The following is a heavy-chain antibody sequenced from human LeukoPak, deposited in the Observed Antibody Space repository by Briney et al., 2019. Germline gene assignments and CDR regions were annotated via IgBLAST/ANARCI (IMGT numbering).Heavy chain of an antibody. Sequence: ASVKVSCKASGYTFTSYYMHWVRQAPGQGLEWVGAINPVGGTASYAQKFQGRVTMTRDTSTTTVYMELYSLRSEDTAVYHCARDLLAPDYWGQGTLVTVSS. CDR1: GYTFTSYY. V-gene: IGHV1-46*01. D-gene: IGHD1-26*01. CDR2: INPVGGTA. J-gene: IGHJ4*02. CDR3: ARDLLAPDY.